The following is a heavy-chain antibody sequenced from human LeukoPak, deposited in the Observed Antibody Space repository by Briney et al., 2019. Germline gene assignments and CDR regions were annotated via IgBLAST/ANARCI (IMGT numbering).Heavy chain of an antibody. Sequence: GGSLRLSCAASGFTFSSYAMSWVRQAPGKGLEWVSAISGSGGSTYYADSVKGRFTISRDNSKNTLYLQMNSLRAEDTAVYYCAKDRCSGGSCYPEYFQHWGQGTLVTVSS. CDR3: AKDRCSGGSCYPEYFQH. CDR1: GFTFSSYA. D-gene: IGHD2-15*01. CDR2: ISGSGGST. J-gene: IGHJ1*01. V-gene: IGHV3-23*01.